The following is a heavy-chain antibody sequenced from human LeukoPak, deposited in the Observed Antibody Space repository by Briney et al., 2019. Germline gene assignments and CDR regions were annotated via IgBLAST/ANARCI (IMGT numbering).Heavy chain of an antibody. Sequence: GGSLRLSCLASEFSFSSYPMHWVRRAPGKGLEYVSTISTGGGTYYADSVKGRFIVSRDNSKNTLYLQMSSLRFEDAAMYYCVRAKFTTRWEPFDYWGQGTLVTVSA. V-gene: IGHV3-64D*06. CDR3: VRAKFTTRWEPFDY. J-gene: IGHJ4*02. CDR1: EFSFSSYP. CDR2: ISTGGGT. D-gene: IGHD1-14*01.